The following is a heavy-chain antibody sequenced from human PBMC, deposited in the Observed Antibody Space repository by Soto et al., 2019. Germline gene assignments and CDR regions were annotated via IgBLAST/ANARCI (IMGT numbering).Heavy chain of an antibody. Sequence: QVQLQQWGAGLLKPSETLSLTCAVYGGTFRGYYWSWVRQPPGKGLEWIGEINHSGSTDYNSSLKSRVTISIDTSESQFSLNLSSVTAADTAVYYCARGRTDYDFWSGHYTVTNEAFDFWGQGTMVTVSS. V-gene: IGHV4-34*01. CDR1: GGTFRGYY. CDR2: INHSGST. CDR3: ARGRTDYDFWSGHYTVTNEAFDF. D-gene: IGHD3-3*01. J-gene: IGHJ3*01.